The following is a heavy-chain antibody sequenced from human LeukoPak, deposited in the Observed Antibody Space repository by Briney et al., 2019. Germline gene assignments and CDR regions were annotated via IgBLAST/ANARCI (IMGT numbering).Heavy chain of an antibody. CDR2: IIPIFGTA. CDR1: GGTFSSYA. D-gene: IGHD3-22*01. CDR3: ARAGIEYYYDSSGPLDLDY. J-gene: IGHJ4*02. Sequence: ASVKVSCKASGGTFSSYAISWVRQAPGQGLEWMGGIIPIFGTANYAQKFQGRVTITADESTSTAYMELSSLRSEDTAVYYCARAGIEYYYDSSGPLDLDYWGQGTLVTVSS. V-gene: IGHV1-69*13.